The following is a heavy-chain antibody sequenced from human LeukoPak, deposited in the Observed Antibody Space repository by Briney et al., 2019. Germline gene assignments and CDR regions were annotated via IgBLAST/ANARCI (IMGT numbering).Heavy chain of an antibody. V-gene: IGHV1-69*01. CDR3: ARGHSSSFGVDY. CDR1: GGTFSSYA. CDR2: IIPIFGTA. J-gene: IGHJ4*02. Sequence: GSSVKVSCKASGGTFSSYAISWVRQAPGQGLEWMGGIIPIFGTANYAQEFQGRVTITADESTSTAYMELSSLRSEDTAVYYCARGHSSSFGVDYWGQGTLVTVSS. D-gene: IGHD6-6*01.